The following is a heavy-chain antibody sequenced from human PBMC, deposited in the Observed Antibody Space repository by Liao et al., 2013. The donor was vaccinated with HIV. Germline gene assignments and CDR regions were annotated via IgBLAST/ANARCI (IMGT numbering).Heavy chain of an antibody. CDR3: ARASFSNLFDY. CDR2: IYYSGRT. V-gene: IGHV4-30-4*08. J-gene: IGHJ4*02. D-gene: IGHD4-11*01. Sequence: QLQLQESGPGLVKPSETLSLTCTVSGGSISSSSYYWGWIRQSPGKGLEWIGYIYYSGRTYYNPSLKSRVTISVDTSKNQISLKLSSVTAADTAVYYCARASFSNLFDYWGQGTLVTVSS. CDR1: GGSISSSSYY.